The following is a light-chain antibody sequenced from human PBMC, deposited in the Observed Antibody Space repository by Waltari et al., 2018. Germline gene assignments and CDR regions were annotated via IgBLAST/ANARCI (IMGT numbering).Light chain of an antibody. V-gene: IGLV3-1*01. J-gene: IGLJ2*01. CDR3: QAWDSSAVV. CDR2: QDS. CDR1: ESGDYY. Sequence: SYELTQPPSLSVSPGQTASIPCSGEESGDYYVSWYQQRPGQSPVLLIYQDSKRPSGIPERFSGSNSGNTATLTISGTQAMDESDYYCQAWDSSAVVFGGGTKLTVL.